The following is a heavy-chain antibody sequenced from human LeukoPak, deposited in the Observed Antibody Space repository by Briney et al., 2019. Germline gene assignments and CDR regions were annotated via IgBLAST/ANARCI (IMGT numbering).Heavy chain of an antibody. J-gene: IGHJ4*02. CDR3: AREIATVDNY. D-gene: IGHD2/OR15-2a*01. CDR2: ISSSSSTI. Sequence: GGSLRLSCAASGFTFSSYSMNWVRQAPGKGLEWVSYISSSSSTIYYADSVKGRFTISRDNAKNSLYLQMNSLRAEDTAVYYCAREIATVDNYWGQGTLVTVSS. CDR1: GFTFSSYS. V-gene: IGHV3-48*01.